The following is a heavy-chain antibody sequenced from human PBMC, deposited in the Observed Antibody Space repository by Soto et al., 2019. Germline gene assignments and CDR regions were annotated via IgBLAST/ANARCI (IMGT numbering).Heavy chain of an antibody. D-gene: IGHD4-4*01. J-gene: IGHJ4*02. CDR3: ARGPDYSNFGYFDY. CDR2: IWNAGNNK. CDR1: GFTFSSHA. Sequence: PGRSLRLSCAASGFTFSSHAMNWVRQAPGKGLEWVALIWNAGNNKYYTDAGSVKGRFTISRDNSRNTLYLEMNSVRADDTAVYYCARGPDYSNFGYFDYWGQGTLVTVSS. V-gene: IGHV3-33*01.